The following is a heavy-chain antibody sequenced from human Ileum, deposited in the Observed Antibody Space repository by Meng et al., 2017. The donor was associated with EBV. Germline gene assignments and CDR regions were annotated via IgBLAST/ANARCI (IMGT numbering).Heavy chain of an antibody. V-gene: IGHV4-4*02. D-gene: IGHD2-15*01. CDR2: IFRTGST. CDR1: GCRSCGSSW. J-gene: IGHJ4*02. CDR3: AVAAHCQSFDY. Sequence: QVQLQGSGLKTPRPSVNLSCNGSGAGCRSCGSSWVSWARQPPGKGLEWIIAIFRTGSTKQNPSVRVRVTTAEDKSKDYFALSLVSFADADTAVYYRAVAAHCQSFDYWGQGTLVTVSS.